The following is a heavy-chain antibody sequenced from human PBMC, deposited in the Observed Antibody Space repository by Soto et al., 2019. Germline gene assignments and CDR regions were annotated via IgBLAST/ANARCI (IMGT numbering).Heavy chain of an antibody. CDR3: ARVGGVVVPTDYFDY. J-gene: IGHJ4*02. Sequence: QVQLQESGPGLVKPSQTLSLTCTVSGGSISSGDYYWSWIRQPPGKGLEWIGYIYYSGSTYYNPSPQSRVTISVDTSKNQFSLKLSSVTAADTAVYYCARVGGVVVPTDYFDYWGQGTLVTVSS. CDR2: IYYSGST. V-gene: IGHV4-30-4*01. CDR1: GGSISSGDYY. D-gene: IGHD3-22*01.